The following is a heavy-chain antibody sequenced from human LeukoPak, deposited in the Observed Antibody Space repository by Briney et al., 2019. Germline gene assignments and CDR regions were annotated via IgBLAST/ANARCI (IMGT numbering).Heavy chain of an antibody. V-gene: IGHV4-59*01. CDR1: GGSISGYY. Sequence: SETLSLTCTVSGGSISGYYWSWIRQPPGKGLEWIGYIYYSGSTNYNPSLKSRVTISVDTSKNQFSLKLSSVTAADTAVYYCARVRYNWNYGIWFDPWGQGTLVTVSS. CDR3: ARVRYNWNYGIWFDP. CDR2: IYYSGST. D-gene: IGHD1-7*01. J-gene: IGHJ5*02.